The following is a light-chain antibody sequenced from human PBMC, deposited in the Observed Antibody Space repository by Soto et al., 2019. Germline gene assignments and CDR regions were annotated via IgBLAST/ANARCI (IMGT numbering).Light chain of an antibody. CDR3: SSYTTSSNYV. CDR1: SXDVGSYNF. CDR2: EVS. V-gene: IGLV2-14*01. Sequence: QSALTQPPSVSGSPGQSITISCTGTSXDVGSYNFVSWYQQLPVKAPKLMIYEVSNRPSGVSNRFSGSKSGNTASLTISGLQAEDEADYYCSSYTTSSNYVFGSGTKVTVL. J-gene: IGLJ1*01.